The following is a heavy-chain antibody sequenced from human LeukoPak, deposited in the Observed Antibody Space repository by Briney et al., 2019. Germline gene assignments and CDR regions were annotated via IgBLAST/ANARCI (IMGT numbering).Heavy chain of an antibody. J-gene: IGHJ4*02. Sequence: PGGSLRLSCAASGFTFSSYAMHWVRQAPGKELEWVAVISYDGSNKYYADSVKGRFTISRDNSKNTLYLQMNSLRAEDTAVYYCARVGNAYEVAFDYWGQGTLVTVSS. CDR1: GFTFSSYA. CDR2: ISYDGSNK. V-gene: IGHV3-30*04. D-gene: IGHD3-22*01. CDR3: ARVGNAYEVAFDY.